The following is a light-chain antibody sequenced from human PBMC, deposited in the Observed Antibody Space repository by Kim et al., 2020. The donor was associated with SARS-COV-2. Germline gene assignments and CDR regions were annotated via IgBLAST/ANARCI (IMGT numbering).Light chain of an antibody. CDR3: QVWDSSSDHWV. CDR2: YDS. CDR1: SIGSKS. Sequence: PGKTASITCGGNSIGSKSVHWYQQKPGQAPVLVIYYDSDRPSGIPERFSGSNSGNTATLTISRVEAGDEADYYCQVWDSSSDHWVFGGGTQLTVL. V-gene: IGLV3-21*04. J-gene: IGLJ3*02.